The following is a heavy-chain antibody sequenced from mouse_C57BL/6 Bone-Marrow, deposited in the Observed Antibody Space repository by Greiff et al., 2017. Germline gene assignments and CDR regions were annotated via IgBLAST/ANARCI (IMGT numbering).Heavy chain of an antibody. Sequence: VKLMESGAELVRPGTSVKMSCKASGYTFTNYWIGWAKQRPGHGLEWIGDIYPGGGYTNYNEKFKGKATLTADKSSSTAYMQFSSLTSEDSAIYYCASSLSSSGYAMDYWGQGTSVTVSS. CDR2: IYPGGGYT. J-gene: IGHJ4*01. V-gene: IGHV1-63*01. D-gene: IGHD1-1*01. CDR1: GYTFTNYW. CDR3: ASSLSSSGYAMDY.